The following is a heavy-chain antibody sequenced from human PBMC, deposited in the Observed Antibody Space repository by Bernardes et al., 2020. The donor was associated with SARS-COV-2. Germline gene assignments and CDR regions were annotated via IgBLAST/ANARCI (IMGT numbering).Heavy chain of an antibody. Sequence: GGSLRLSCAASGFTFSSYAMSWVRQAPGKGLEWVSAISGSGGSTYYADSVKGRFTISRDNSKNTLYLQMNSLRAEDTAVYYCASMPYYDILTGYYPGGQGTLVTVSS. V-gene: IGHV3-23*01. J-gene: IGHJ4*02. CDR1: GFTFSSYA. CDR3: ASMPYYDILTGYYP. D-gene: IGHD3-9*01. CDR2: ISGSGGST.